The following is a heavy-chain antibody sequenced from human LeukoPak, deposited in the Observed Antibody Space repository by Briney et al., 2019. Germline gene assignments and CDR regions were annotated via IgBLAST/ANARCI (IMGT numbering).Heavy chain of an antibody. CDR1: GYTFTSYG. CDR3: ARDRAYYDSSGYSYPFADFRGLDY. Sequence: ASVKVSCKXSGYTFTSYGISWVRQAPGQGLEWMGWISAYNGNTNYSQKLQGRVTMTTDTSTSTAYMELRSLRSDDTAVYYCARDRAYYDSSGYSYPFADFRGLDYWGQGTLVTVSS. D-gene: IGHD3-22*01. CDR2: ISAYNGNT. J-gene: IGHJ4*02. V-gene: IGHV1-18*01.